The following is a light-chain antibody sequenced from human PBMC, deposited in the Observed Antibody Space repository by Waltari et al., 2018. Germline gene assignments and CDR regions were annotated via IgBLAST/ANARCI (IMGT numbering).Light chain of an antibody. J-gene: IGKJ2*03. Sequence: DVVMTQSPLSLPITPGPPASISCRSSQSLVYSNGNTYLSWYQQKPGQPPRRLIYEVSNQDSGVPDRFSGSGAGTDFTLKISRVEAEDVGVYYCGQGSHLPYSFGQGTKVEIK. CDR3: GQGSHLPYS. CDR2: EVS. CDR1: QSLVYSNGNTY. V-gene: IGKV2-30*01.